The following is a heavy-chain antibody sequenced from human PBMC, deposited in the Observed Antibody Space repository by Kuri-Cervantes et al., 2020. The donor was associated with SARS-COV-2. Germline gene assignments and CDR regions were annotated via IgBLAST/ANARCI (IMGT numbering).Heavy chain of an antibody. CDR2: INHSGST. D-gene: IGHD3-10*01. CDR1: GGSFSGYY. V-gene: IGHV4-34*01. CDR3: ARDYVVRGVIRRYFDL. J-gene: IGHJ2*01. Sequence: GSLRLSCAVYGGSFSGYYWSWIRQPPGKGLEWIGEINHSGSTNYNPSLKSRVTISVDTSKNQFSLKLSSVTAADTAVYYCARDYVVRGVIRRYFDLWGLGTLVTVSS.